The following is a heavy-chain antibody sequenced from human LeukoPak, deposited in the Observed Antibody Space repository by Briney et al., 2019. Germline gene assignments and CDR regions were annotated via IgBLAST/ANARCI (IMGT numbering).Heavy chain of an antibody. D-gene: IGHD2-15*01. V-gene: IGHV1-8*01. CDR2: MNPNSGNT. J-gene: IGHJ4*02. Sequence: ASVKVPCKASGYTFTSYDINWVRQATGQGLEWMGWMNPNSGNTGYAQKFQGRVTMTRNTSISTAYMELSSLRSEDTAVYYCARERWRPRDYYFDYWGQGTLVTVSS. CDR3: ARERWRPRDYYFDY. CDR1: GYTFTSYD.